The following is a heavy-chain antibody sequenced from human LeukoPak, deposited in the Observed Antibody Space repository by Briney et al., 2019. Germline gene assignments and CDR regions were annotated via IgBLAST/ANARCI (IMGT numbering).Heavy chain of an antibody. CDR1: GFTFDDYG. D-gene: IGHD2-2*02. CDR2: INNWNGGST. Sequence: GGSLRLSCEASGFTFDDYGMSWVRQAAGKGLGWVSAINNWNGGSTGYAGSVRGRFTVSRDNAKNSLYLQMNSLRAEDTALYYCARCSRSSADCYSAFDIWGQGTVVTVSS. V-gene: IGHV3-20*04. J-gene: IGHJ3*02. CDR3: ARCSRSSADCYSAFDI.